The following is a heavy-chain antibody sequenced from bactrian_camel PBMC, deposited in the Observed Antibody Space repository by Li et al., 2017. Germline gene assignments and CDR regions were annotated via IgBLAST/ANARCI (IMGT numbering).Heavy chain of an antibody. CDR3: AASRGTTAYCSTKVFGT. CDR2: IWPGSGST. D-gene: IGHD1*01. J-gene: IGHJ6*01. Sequence: HVQLVESGGGSVQTGGSLRLSCAGSGYSYNNHCMGWFRQTPEQEREVVAVIWPGSGSTHYADSVVGRFTISQDNAKNTLYLQMNSLKPEDTAMYYCAASRGTTAYCSTKVFGTWGQGTQVTVS. V-gene: IGHV3S1*01. CDR1: GYSYNNHC.